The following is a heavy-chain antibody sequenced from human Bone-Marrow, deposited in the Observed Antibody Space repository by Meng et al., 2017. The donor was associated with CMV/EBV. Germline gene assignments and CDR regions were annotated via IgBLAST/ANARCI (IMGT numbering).Heavy chain of an antibody. J-gene: IGHJ6*02. CDR1: GGTFSSYA. CDR2: IIPIFGTA. Sequence: SVKVSCKASGGTFSSYAISWVRQAPGQGLEWMGGIIPIFGTANYAQKFQGRVTMTRDTSISTAYMELSRLRSDDTAVYYCARGGIGYYYYDMDVWGQGTRVTVSS. V-gene: IGHV1-69*05. CDR3: ARGGIGYYYYDMDV. D-gene: IGHD3-10*01.